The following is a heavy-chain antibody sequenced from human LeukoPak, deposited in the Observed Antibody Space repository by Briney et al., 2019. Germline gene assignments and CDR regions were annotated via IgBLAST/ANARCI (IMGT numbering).Heavy chain of an antibody. CDR1: GYTFSDYY. CDR2: INPNSGGT. J-gene: IGHJ4*02. V-gene: IGHV1-2*02. Sequence: ASVKVSCKASGYTFSDYYIHWVRQAPGQGLEWMGWINPNSGGTNYAQKFQGRVTMTRDTSISTAYMELSRLRSDDTAVYYCARDIKTGIAVAGNYWGQGTLVTVSS. D-gene: IGHD6-19*01. CDR3: ARDIKTGIAVAGNY.